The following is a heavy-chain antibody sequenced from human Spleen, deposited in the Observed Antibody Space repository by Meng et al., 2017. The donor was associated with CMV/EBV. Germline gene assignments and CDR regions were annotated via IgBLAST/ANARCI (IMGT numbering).Heavy chain of an antibody. CDR1: GGSVSSGSYY. V-gene: IGHV4-61*01. CDR2: IYYSGST. Sequence: SETLSLTCTVSGGSVSSGSYYWSWIRQPPGKGLEWIGYIYYSGSTNYNPSLKSRVTISVDTSKNQFSLKLRSVTAADTAVYYCARASGGGANLNNWYFDLWGRGTLVTVSS. D-gene: IGHD3-16*01. CDR3: ARASGGGANLNNWYFDL. J-gene: IGHJ2*01.